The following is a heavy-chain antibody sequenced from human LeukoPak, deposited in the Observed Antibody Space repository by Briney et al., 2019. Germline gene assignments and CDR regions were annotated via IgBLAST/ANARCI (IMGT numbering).Heavy chain of an antibody. CDR2: IYYSGST. Sequence: SETLSLTCTVSGGSISSSSYYWGWIRQPPGKGLEWIGSIYYSGSTCYNPSLKSRVTISVDTSKNQFSLKLSSVTAADTAVYYCARLYGRPVIDYWGQGTLVTVSS. CDR3: ARLYGRPVIDY. J-gene: IGHJ4*02. D-gene: IGHD3-10*01. CDR1: GGSISSSSYY. V-gene: IGHV4-39*01.